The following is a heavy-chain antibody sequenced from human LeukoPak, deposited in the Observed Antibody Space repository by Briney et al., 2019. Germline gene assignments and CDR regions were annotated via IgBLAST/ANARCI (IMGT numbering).Heavy chain of an antibody. CDR3: TRVGYGSGYYFDY. D-gene: IGHD3-10*01. CDR2: IRSKAYGGTT. V-gene: IGHV3-49*03. CDR1: GGSISSYY. J-gene: IGHJ4*02. Sequence: LSLTCTVSGGSISSYYWSWIRQPPGKGLEWVGFIRSKAYGGTTEYAASVKGRFTISRDDSKSIAYLQMNSLKTEDTAVYYCTRVGYGSGYYFDYWGQGTLVTVSS.